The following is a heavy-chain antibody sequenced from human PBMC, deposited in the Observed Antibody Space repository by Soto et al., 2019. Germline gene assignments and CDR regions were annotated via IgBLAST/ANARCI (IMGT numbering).Heavy chain of an antibody. D-gene: IGHD2-2*03. CDR3: ARDGNGYCSSTSCLPPDAFDI. V-gene: IGHV3-11*01. CDR2: ISSSGSTI. Sequence: GGSLRLSCAASGFTFSDYYMSWIRQAPGKGLEWVSYISSSGSTIYYADSVKGRFTISRDNAKNSLYLQMNSLRAEDTAVYYSARDGNGYCSSTSCLPPDAFDIWGQGTMVTVSS. J-gene: IGHJ3*02. CDR1: GFTFSDYY.